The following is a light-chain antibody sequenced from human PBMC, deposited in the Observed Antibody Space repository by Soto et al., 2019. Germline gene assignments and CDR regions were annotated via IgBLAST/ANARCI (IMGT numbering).Light chain of an antibody. CDR3: QQYNSYRT. V-gene: IGKV1-5*03. Sequence: DIQMTQSPSTRSASVGDRVTITCRASQSISSWLAWYQQKPGKAPMLLIYKASSLESGVPSRFSGSGSGTEFTLTISRLQPDDFATYYCQQYNSYRTFGQGTKVDIK. CDR2: KAS. CDR1: QSISSW. J-gene: IGKJ1*01.